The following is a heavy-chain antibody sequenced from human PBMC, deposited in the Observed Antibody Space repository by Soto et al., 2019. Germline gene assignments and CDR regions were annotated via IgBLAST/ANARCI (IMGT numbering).Heavy chain of an antibody. D-gene: IGHD4-17*01. V-gene: IGHV3-33*01. Sequence: GGSLRLSCAASGFTFSSYGMHWVRQAPGKGLEWVAVIWNDGSNKNYADPVKGRFTISRDDSKNTLYLQMNSLRAEDTAVYYCARDMGTVTTIAAFDIWGQGTMVTVSS. CDR1: GFTFSSYG. CDR2: IWNDGSNK. CDR3: ARDMGTVTTIAAFDI. J-gene: IGHJ3*02.